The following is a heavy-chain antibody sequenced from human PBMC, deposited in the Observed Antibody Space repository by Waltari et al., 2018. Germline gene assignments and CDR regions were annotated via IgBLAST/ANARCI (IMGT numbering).Heavy chain of an antibody. D-gene: IGHD2-15*01. Sequence: QMQLQESGPGLVKPSETLSPTCTVPGDSVRGYFWSCIRQPPGKGLEWIGYIYYSGFTNYNPSLKSRITMSVDTSKNQFSLRLTSVTAADTAFYFCARGRSPGDYWGQGALVTVSS. V-gene: IGHV4-59*02. CDR1: GDSVRGYF. CDR2: IYYSGFT. CDR3: ARGRSPGDY. J-gene: IGHJ4*02.